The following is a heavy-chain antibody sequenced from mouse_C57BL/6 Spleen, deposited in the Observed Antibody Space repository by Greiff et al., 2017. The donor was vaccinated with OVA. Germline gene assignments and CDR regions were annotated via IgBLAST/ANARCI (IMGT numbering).Heavy chain of an antibody. J-gene: IGHJ1*03. D-gene: IGHD1-1*01. CDR3: ARRDYGGYFDV. Sequence: QVQLQQSGPELVKPGASVKISCKASGYSFTSYYIHWVKQRPGQGLEWIGWIYPGSGNTKYNEKFKGKATLTADTSSSTAYMQLSSLTSEDSAVYYCARRDYGGYFDVWGTGTTVTVSS. V-gene: IGHV1-66*01. CDR1: GYSFTSYY. CDR2: IYPGSGNT.